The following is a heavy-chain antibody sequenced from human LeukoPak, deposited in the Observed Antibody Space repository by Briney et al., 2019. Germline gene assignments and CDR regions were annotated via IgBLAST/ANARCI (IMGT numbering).Heavy chain of an antibody. CDR3: ARLLDNDSSGGPDTFDM. V-gene: IGHV4-59*11. CDR1: GGSISSLS. CDR2: IYYSVGT. D-gene: IGHD3-22*01. J-gene: IGHJ3*02. Sequence: PSQTLSLTCTVSGGSISSLSRGWIRQPPGGGLGWIGFIYYSVGTRYNPCLHSRVATSADTSKNHLSLKLTSVPAADTTVHYCARLLDNDSSGGPDTFDMWGQGIMVTVSS.